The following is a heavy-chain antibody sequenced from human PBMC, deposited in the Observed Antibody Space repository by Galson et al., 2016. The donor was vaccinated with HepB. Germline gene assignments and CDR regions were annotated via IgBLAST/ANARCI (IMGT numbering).Heavy chain of an antibody. CDR3: ARAPYCITTSCYGYSTSLNWFDP. Sequence: QSGAEVKKPGESLRISCKASGYTFTSYGISWVRQAPGQGLEWMGWISAYNGDTDYAQKLQGRVSMTTDRSTSTAYMELRSLRSDDTAVYYCARAPYCITTSCYGYSTSLNWFDPWGQGTLVTVSS. J-gene: IGHJ5*02. D-gene: IGHD2-2*01. CDR1: GYTFTSYG. CDR2: ISAYNGDT. V-gene: IGHV1-18*04.